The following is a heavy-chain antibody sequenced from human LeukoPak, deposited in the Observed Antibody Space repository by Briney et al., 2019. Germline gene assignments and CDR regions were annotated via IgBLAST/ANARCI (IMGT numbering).Heavy chain of an antibody. CDR1: GFTFSDYY. Sequence: GGSLRLSCAASGFTFSDYYMSWIRQAPGKGLEWVSYISSSGSTIYYADSVKGRFTISRDDAKNSLYLQMNSLRAEDTAVYYCARDPSGSWSYFDYWGQGALVTVSS. CDR3: ARDPSGSWSYFDY. CDR2: ISSSGSTI. D-gene: IGHD6-13*01. V-gene: IGHV3-11*01. J-gene: IGHJ4*02.